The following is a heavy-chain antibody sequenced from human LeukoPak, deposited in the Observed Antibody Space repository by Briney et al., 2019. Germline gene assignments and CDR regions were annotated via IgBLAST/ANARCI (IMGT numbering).Heavy chain of an antibody. Sequence: PSETLSLTCTVSGDSISSSSSYWGWIRQPPGKGLEWIGSIYYSGNTYYNTSLKSRVTISVDTSKNQFSLKLNSVTAADTAVYFCARDNISAGYDYWGQGTLVTVSS. CDR2: IYYSGNT. D-gene: IGHD6-25*01. CDR3: ARDNISAGYDY. J-gene: IGHJ4*02. V-gene: IGHV4-39*02. CDR1: GDSISSSSSY.